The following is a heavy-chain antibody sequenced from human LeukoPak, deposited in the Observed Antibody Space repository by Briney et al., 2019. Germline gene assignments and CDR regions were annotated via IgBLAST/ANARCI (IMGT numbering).Heavy chain of an antibody. CDR2: VSGSGGST. CDR1: GFTFSSYA. CDR3: AKRGRFEWELRY. J-gene: IGHJ4*02. D-gene: IGHD1-26*01. V-gene: IGHV3-23*01. Sequence: GGSLRLSCAASGFTFSSYAMSWVRQAPGKGLEWVSAVSGSGGSTYYADSVKGRFTISRDNSKNTLYLQMNSLRAEDTAVYYCAKRGRFEWELRYWGQGTLVTVSS.